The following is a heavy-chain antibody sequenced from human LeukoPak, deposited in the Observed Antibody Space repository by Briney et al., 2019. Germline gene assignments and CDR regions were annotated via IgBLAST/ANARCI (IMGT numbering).Heavy chain of an antibody. CDR3: ARGPFASGSYSLYGYGSVFDY. V-gene: IGHV3-21*01. Sequence: GGSLRLSCAASGFTFSSYSMNWVRQAPGKGLEWVSSISSSSSYIYYADSVKGRFTISRDNAKNSLYLQMNSLRAEDTAVYYCARGPFASGSYSLYGYGSVFDYWGQGTLVTVSS. D-gene: IGHD3-10*01. CDR2: ISSSSSYI. CDR1: GFTFSSYS. J-gene: IGHJ4*02.